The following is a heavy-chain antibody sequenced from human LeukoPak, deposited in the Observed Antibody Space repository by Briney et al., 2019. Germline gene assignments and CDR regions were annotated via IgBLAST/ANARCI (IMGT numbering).Heavy chain of an antibody. CDR3: ARDARYGSGSYYGMDV. CDR2: ISSSSSYI. D-gene: IGHD3-10*01. J-gene: IGHJ6*02. Sequence: PGGSLRLSCAASGFTFSSYAMNWVRQAPGKGLEWVSSISSSSSYIYYADSVKGRFTISRDNAKNSLYLQMNSLRAEDTAVYYCARDARYGSGSYYGMDVWGQGTTVTVSS. CDR1: GFTFSSYA. V-gene: IGHV3-21*01.